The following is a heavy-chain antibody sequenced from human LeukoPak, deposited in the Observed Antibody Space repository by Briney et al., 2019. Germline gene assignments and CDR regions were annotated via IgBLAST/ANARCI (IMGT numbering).Heavy chain of an antibody. D-gene: IGHD6-25*01. CDR2: ISSSSSYI. CDR1: GFTFSSYS. V-gene: IGHV3-21*01. CDR3: ARGPPWYFDL. Sequence: PGRSLRLSCAASGFTFSSYSMNWVRQAPGKGLEWVSSISSSSSYIYYADSVKGRFTISRDNAKNSLYLQMNSLTAEDTAVYYCARGPPWYFDLWGRGTLVTVSS. J-gene: IGHJ2*01.